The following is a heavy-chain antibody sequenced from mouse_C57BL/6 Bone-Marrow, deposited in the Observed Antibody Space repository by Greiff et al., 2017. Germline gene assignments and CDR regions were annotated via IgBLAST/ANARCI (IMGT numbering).Heavy chain of an antibody. CDR1: GFTFSSYG. CDR3: AREAYYGSSRYYAMDY. Sequence: EVKLVESGGDLVKPGGSLKLSCAASGFTFSSYGMSWVRQTPDKRLEWVATISSGGSYTYYPDSVKGRFTISRDNAKNTLYLQMSSLKSEDTAMYYCAREAYYGSSRYYAMDYWGQGTSVTGAS. J-gene: IGHJ4*01. CDR2: ISSGGSYT. V-gene: IGHV5-6*01. D-gene: IGHD1-1*01.